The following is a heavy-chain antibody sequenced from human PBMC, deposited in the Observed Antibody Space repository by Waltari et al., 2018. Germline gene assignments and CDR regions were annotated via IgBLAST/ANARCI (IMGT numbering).Heavy chain of an antibody. J-gene: IGHJ1*01. Sequence: EVQLVESGGGLVQPGRSLRLSCPASGFTFDDYAIHWVRQAPGKGLEWVSGISWNSGSIGYADSVKGRFTISRDNAKNSLYLQMNSLRAEDTALYYCAKDGSGELVYFQHWGQGTLVTVSS. CDR2: ISWNSGSI. D-gene: IGHD3-10*01. CDR1: GFTFDDYA. V-gene: IGHV3-9*01. CDR3: AKDGSGELVYFQH.